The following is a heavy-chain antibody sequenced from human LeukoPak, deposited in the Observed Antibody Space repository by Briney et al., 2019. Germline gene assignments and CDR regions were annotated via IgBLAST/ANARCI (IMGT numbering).Heavy chain of an antibody. V-gene: IGHV4-59*01. Sequence: SETLSLTCTVSGGSISSYYWSWIRQPPGKGLEWIGWSYHRGSTSYNPSLKSRVAISVDTSKNQFSLKLSSVTAADTAVYYCTRDRGLGYWGQGALVTVSS. J-gene: IGHJ4*02. CDR3: TRDRGLGY. CDR2: SYHRGST. CDR1: GGSISSYY. D-gene: IGHD3-10*01.